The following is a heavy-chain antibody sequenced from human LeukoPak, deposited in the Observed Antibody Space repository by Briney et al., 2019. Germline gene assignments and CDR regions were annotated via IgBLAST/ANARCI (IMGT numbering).Heavy chain of an antibody. CDR1: GFTFTSYW. V-gene: IGHV3-74*01. CDR2: INNDGSST. D-gene: IGHD1-26*01. CDR3: VRGEAHDS. Sequence: PGGSLRLSCTASGFTFTSYWMQWVRQAPGEGLVWVSCINNDGSSTNYADSVKGRFTISRDNSKNTVYLQMDGLRTEDTAVYYCVRGEAHDSWGQGTLIIVSS. J-gene: IGHJ4*02.